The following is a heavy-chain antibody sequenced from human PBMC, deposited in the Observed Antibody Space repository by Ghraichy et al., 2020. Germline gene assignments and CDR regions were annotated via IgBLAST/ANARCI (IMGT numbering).Heavy chain of an antibody. CDR3: AKDLGSYHY. CDR2: ISGSGGST. V-gene: IGHV3-23*01. CDR1: GFTFSSYA. Sequence: ETLSLTCAASGFTFSSYAMSWVRQAPGKGLEWVSAISGSGGSTYYADSVKGRFTIPRDNSKNTLYLQMNSLRAEDTAVYYCAKDLGSYHYWGQGTLVTVSS. J-gene: IGHJ4*02. D-gene: IGHD2-15*01.